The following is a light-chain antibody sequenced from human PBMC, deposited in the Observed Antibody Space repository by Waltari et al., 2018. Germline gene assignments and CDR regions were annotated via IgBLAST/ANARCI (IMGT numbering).Light chain of an antibody. V-gene: IGLV1-47*01. CDR1: SSNIGSNF. J-gene: IGLJ3*02. CDR2: RNN. Sequence: QSVMTQPPSASATPGQRVIISCSGSSSNIGSNFVYWYQHFPGTAPKLLIYRNNQRPSGGPDPFSGAKSGTSASLAISGLRSEDEAGYYCAACDDSLNGVVFGGGTKLTVL. CDR3: AACDDSLNGVV.